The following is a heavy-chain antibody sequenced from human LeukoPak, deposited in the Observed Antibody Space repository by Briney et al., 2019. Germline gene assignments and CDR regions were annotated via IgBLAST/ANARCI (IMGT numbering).Heavy chain of an antibody. Sequence: ASVKVSCKASGYTFTGYYMHWVRQAPGQGLEWMGWINPNSGGTNYAQKFQGRVTMTRDTSISTAYMELSSLRSEDTAVYYCARAGGGSGWYFAFDIWGQGTMVTVSS. V-gene: IGHV1-2*02. D-gene: IGHD6-19*01. J-gene: IGHJ3*02. CDR3: ARAGGGSGWYFAFDI. CDR1: GYTFTGYY. CDR2: INPNSGGT.